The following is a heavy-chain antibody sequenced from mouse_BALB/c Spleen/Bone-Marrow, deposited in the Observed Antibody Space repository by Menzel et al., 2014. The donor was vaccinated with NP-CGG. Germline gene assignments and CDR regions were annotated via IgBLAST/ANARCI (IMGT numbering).Heavy chain of an antibody. Sequence: DVQLQESGGGLVKPGGSLKLSCAASGFAFSSYDMSWVRQTPEKRLEWVATISSGGSYTYYPDSVKGRFTISRDNARNTLYLQMSSLRSEDTALYYCARHHGSCHAMDYWGQGTSVTVSS. D-gene: IGHD1-1*01. CDR2: ISSGGSYT. CDR3: ARHHGSCHAMDY. V-gene: IGHV5-9*02. J-gene: IGHJ4*01. CDR1: GFAFSSYD.